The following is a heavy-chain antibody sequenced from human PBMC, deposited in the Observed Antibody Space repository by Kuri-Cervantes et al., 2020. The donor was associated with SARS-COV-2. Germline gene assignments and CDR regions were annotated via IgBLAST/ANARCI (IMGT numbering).Heavy chain of an antibody. CDR1: GFTLSNYW. V-gene: IGHV4-34*01. Sequence: GSLRLSCAASGFTLSNYWMSWIRQPPGKGLEWIGEINHSGSTNYNPSLKSRVTISVDTSKNQFSLKLSSVTAADTAVYYCARGVGAAVAGTLITIYYYYGMDVWGQGTTVTVSS. J-gene: IGHJ6*02. CDR2: INHSGST. CDR3: ARGVGAAVAGTLITIYYYYGMDV. D-gene: IGHD6-19*01.